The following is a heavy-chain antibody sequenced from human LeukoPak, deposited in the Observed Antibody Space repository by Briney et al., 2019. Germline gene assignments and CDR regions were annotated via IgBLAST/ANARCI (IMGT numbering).Heavy chain of an antibody. D-gene: IGHD6-19*01. CDR2: INPNSGGT. Sequence: ASVTVSCKASGYTFTAYYIHWVRQAPGQGLEWMGWINPNSGGTNYAQKFQGRVTITRDTSISTAYMELSRLRSDDTAVYYCARDRAGTPYYYYYYYMDVWGKGTTVTISS. J-gene: IGHJ6*03. CDR1: GYTFTAYY. CDR3: ARDRAGTPYYYYYYYMDV. V-gene: IGHV1-2*02.